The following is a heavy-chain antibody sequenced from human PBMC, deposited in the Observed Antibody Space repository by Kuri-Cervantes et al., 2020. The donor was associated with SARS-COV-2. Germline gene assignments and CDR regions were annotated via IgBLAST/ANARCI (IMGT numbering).Heavy chain of an antibody. J-gene: IGHJ4*02. CDR1: GDSISSSTFY. Sequence: SETLSLTCTVSGDSISSSTFYWGWIRQPPGKGLEWIGSIYESGDTYYSSSLKSRLSLSVDTSKNQFSLKLSSVTAADTAVYYCARQDTYYYDSSGPFDYWGQGTLVTVSS. D-gene: IGHD3-22*01. CDR2: IYESGDT. V-gene: IGHV4-39*01. CDR3: ARQDTYYYDSSGPFDY.